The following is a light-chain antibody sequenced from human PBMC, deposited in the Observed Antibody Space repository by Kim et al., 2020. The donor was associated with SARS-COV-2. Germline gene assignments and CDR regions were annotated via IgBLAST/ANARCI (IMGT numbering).Light chain of an antibody. CDR3: QQYNNWPYT. J-gene: IGKJ2*01. Sequence: FVAPGERSSLSCRASQSVSRNLAWYQQKPGQAPRLFIYGASTRATGTPSRFSGSGSGTEFTLTISGLQSEDFAVYSCQQYNNWPYTFGQGTKLEI. CDR1: QSVSRN. CDR2: GAS. V-gene: IGKV3-15*01.